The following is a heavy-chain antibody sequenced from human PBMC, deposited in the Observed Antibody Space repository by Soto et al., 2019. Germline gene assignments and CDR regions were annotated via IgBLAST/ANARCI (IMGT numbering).Heavy chain of an antibody. J-gene: IGHJ4*02. CDR2: IFSNDEK. D-gene: IGHD3-22*01. CDR3: ARIRDYYDSSGYYYSHFDY. CDR1: GSSLSNARMG. V-gene: IGHV2-26*01. Sequence: SGPTLVNPTETLTLTCIVSGSSLSNARMGVSWIRQPPGKALEWLAHIFSNDEKSYSTSLKSRLTISKDTSKSQVVLTMTNMDPVDTATYYCARIRDYYDSSGYYYSHFDYWGQGTLVTVSS.